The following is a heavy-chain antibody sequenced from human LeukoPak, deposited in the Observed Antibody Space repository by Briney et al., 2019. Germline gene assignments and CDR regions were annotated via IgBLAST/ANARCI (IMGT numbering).Heavy chain of an antibody. CDR1: GGSISSGGYS. Sequence: SETLSLTCAVSGGSISSGGYSWSWIRQPPGKGLEWIGYIYHSGSTYYNPSLKSRVAISVDRSKNQFSLKLSSVTAADTAVYYCARAHPYDFWSGYYLDYWGQGTLVTVSS. D-gene: IGHD3-3*01. V-gene: IGHV4-30-2*01. J-gene: IGHJ4*02. CDR3: ARAHPYDFWSGYYLDY. CDR2: IYHSGST.